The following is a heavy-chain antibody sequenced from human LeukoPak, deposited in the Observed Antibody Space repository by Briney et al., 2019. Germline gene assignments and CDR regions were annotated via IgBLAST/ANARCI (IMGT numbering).Heavy chain of an antibody. CDR3: ASTYCSSTSCYRGFGAFDI. V-gene: IGHV4-31*03. Sequence: SETLSLTCTVSGGSISSGGYYWSWIRQHPGRGLEWIVYIYYSGSTYYNPSLKSRVTISVDTSKNQFSLKLSSVTAADTAVYYCASTYCSSTSCYRGFGAFDIWGQGTMVTVSS. J-gene: IGHJ3*02. CDR1: GGSISSGGYY. D-gene: IGHD2-2*02. CDR2: IYYSGST.